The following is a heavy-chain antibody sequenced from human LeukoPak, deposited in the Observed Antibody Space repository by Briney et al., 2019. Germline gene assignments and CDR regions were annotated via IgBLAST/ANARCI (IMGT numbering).Heavy chain of an antibody. Sequence: GGSLRLSCAASGFSFSSYWMHWVRQAPGKGLVWVSRINSDGSSTSYADSVKGRFTISRDNAKNTLYLQMNSLRAEDTAVYYCASPMSMVRGDFVDYWGQGTLVTVSS. CDR1: GFSFSSYW. D-gene: IGHD3-10*01. CDR2: INSDGSST. J-gene: IGHJ4*02. V-gene: IGHV3-74*01. CDR3: ASPMSMVRGDFVDY.